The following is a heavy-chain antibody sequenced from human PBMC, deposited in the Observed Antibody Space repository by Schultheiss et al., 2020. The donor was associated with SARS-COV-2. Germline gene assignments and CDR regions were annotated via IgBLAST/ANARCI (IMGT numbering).Heavy chain of an antibody. D-gene: IGHD6-19*01. CDR3: ARVVAGTAYYYGMDV. CDR1: GGSFSGYY. Sequence: SETLSLTCAVYGGSFSGYYWSWIRQPPGKGLEWIGEINHSGSTNYNPSLKSRVTISVDTSKNQFSLKLSSVTAADTAVYYCARVVAGTAYYYGMDVWGQGTTVTVSS. CDR2: INHSGST. J-gene: IGHJ6*02. V-gene: IGHV4-34*01.